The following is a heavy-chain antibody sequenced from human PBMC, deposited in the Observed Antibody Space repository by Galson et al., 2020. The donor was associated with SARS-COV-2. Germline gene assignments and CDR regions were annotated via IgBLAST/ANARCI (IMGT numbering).Heavy chain of an antibody. CDR2: MYYSGST. V-gene: IGHV4-31*03. CDR3: ARVWGSYRCLDA. D-gene: IGHD3-16*02. CDR1: GGPISSGGYY. J-gene: IGHJ5*02. Sequence: SETLSLTCTVSGGPISSGGYYWSWLRQHPGKGLEWIGYMYYSGSTLYNPSLRSRVTISVDTSKNHFSLNLSSVTAADTAVYYCARVWGSYRCLDAWGQGTLVTVSA.